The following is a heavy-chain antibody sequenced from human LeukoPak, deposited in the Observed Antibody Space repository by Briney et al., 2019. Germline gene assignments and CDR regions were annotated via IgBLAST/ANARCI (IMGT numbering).Heavy chain of an antibody. V-gene: IGHV1-2*02. J-gene: IGHJ4*02. CDR2: INPNSGDA. D-gene: IGHD1-26*01. CDR1: GGTFSSYA. Sequence: ASVKVSCKASGGTFSSYAISWVRQAPGQGLQWMGSINPNSGDANSAQRFQGRVTMTRDTSISTAYMELNTLRSDDTAVYYCARGGALSDGPWHFDFWGQGTLVTVSS. CDR3: ARGGALSDGPWHFDF.